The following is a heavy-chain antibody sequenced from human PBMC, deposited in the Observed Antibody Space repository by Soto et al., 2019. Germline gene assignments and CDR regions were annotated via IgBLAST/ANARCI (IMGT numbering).Heavy chain of an antibody. V-gene: IGHV3-30*18. CDR3: AKRGDSHDAFDI. D-gene: IGHD2-21*02. CDR2: ISYDGSNK. Sequence: QVQLVESGGGVVQPGRSLRLSCAASGFTFSSYGMHWVRQAPGKGLGWVAVISYDGSNKYYADSVKGRFTISRDNSKNTLYLQMNSLRAEDTAVYYCAKRGDSHDAFDIWGQGTMVTVSS. CDR1: GFTFSSYG. J-gene: IGHJ3*02.